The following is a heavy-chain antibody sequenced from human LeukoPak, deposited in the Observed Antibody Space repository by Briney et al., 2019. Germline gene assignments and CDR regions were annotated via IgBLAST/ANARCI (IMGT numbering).Heavy chain of an antibody. J-gene: IGHJ4*02. Sequence: ASVKVSCKTSGYTFGSYYMHWVRQAPGQGLEWMGTINSNGGGTNYAQKFQGRVTMTEDTSTDTAYMELSSLTSEDTAVYYCATLGDSSNYYPLYYFDYWGQGTLVTVSS. D-gene: IGHD3-22*01. V-gene: IGHV1-46*01. CDR1: GYTFGSYY. CDR2: INSNGGGT. CDR3: ATLGDSSNYYPLYYFDY.